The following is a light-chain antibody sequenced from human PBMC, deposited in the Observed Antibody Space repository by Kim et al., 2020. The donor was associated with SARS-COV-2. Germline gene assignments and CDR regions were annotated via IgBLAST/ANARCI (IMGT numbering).Light chain of an antibody. CDR2: DVS. V-gene: IGLV2-14*03. CDR1: SSNVGTYNY. CDR3: SSYTSSTTLV. Sequence: GQSITISCTGTSSNVGTYNYASWYQQHPGKAPKLMIYDVSNRPSGVSNRFSGSKSGNTASLTISGLQAEDEADYYCSSYTSSTTLVFGGGTQLTVL. J-gene: IGLJ2*01.